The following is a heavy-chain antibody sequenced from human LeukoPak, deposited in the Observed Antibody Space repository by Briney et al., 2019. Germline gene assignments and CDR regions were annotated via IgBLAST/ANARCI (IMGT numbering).Heavy chain of an antibody. CDR3: ARDRKQTPDC. D-gene: IGHD1/OR15-1a*01. J-gene: IGHJ4*02. CDR2: ISADSSQI. Sequence: GGSLRLSCAASGFSFSTWNMHWVRQAPGKGLEWVSSISADSSQIYYADSVKGRFTISRDHAENSLYLQMNSLRVEDTGVYYCARDRKQTPDCWGQGTLATVS. CDR1: GFSFSTWN. V-gene: IGHV3-21*01.